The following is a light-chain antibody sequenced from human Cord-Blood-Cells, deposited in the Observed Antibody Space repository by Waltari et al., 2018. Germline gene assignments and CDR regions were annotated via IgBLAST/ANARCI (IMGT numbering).Light chain of an antibody. CDR3: QQYNNWPYT. CDR2: GAS. Sequence: EIVMTQSPATLSVSPGERAPLPGRASQSVSSNLAWYQQKPGQAPRLLIYGASTRATGIPARFSGSGSGTEFTLTISSLQSEDFAVYYCQQYNNWPYTFGQGTKLEIK. V-gene: IGKV3-15*01. J-gene: IGKJ2*01. CDR1: QSVSSN.